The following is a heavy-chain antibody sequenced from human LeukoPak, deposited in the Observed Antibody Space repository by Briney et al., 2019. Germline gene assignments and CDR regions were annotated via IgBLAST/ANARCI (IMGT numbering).Heavy chain of an antibody. J-gene: IGHJ5*02. D-gene: IGHD3-22*01. CDR2: ISSSSSYI. Sequence: GGSLRLSCAASGFTFSSYSMNWVRQAPGKGLEWVSSISSSSSYIYYADSVKGRFTISRDNAKNSLYLQMNSLRAEDTAVYYCARSLNYYDGSAPGPWGQGTLVTVSS. CDR3: ARSLNYYDGSAPGP. CDR1: GFTFSSYS. V-gene: IGHV3-21*01.